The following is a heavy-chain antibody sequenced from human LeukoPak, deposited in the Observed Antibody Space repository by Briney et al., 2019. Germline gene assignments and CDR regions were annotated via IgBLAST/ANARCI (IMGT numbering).Heavy chain of an antibody. CDR1: GYTLTELS. Sequence: ASVKVSCKVSGYTLTELSMHWVRQAPGQGLEWMGGIIPIFGTANYAQKFQGRVTITTDESTSTAYMELSSLRSEDTAVYYCARGPAAAADWFDPWGQGTLVTVSS. V-gene: IGHV1-69*05. CDR2: IIPIFGTA. D-gene: IGHD6-13*01. J-gene: IGHJ5*02. CDR3: ARGPAAAADWFDP.